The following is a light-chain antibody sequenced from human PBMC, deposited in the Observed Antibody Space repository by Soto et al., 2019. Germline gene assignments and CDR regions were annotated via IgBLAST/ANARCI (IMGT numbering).Light chain of an antibody. Sequence: DIQMTQSPSSLSASVGDRVTITCQASQDISNYLNWYQQKPGKAPKLLIYDASNLETGVPSRFSGSGSGTDFTFTIRSLQPAEIATYYCQQYDNLPYTFGQGTKLEIK. CDR2: DAS. V-gene: IGKV1-33*01. CDR1: QDISNY. CDR3: QQYDNLPYT. J-gene: IGKJ2*01.